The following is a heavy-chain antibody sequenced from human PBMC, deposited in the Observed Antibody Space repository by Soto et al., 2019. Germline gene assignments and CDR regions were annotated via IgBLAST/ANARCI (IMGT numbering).Heavy chain of an antibody. CDR2: IWYDGSNK. J-gene: IGHJ4*02. CDR3: ARAGGGSSFDY. V-gene: IGHV3-33*01. D-gene: IGHD3-16*01. Sequence: QVQLVESGGGVVQPGRSLRLSCAASGFTFTTYVMNWVRQAPGKGLEWVAVIWYDGSNKYYADSVKGRFTISRDNSKNPMYLQMNRLRAEDAAVYYCARAGGGSSFDYWGQGTLVTVSS. CDR1: GFTFTTYV.